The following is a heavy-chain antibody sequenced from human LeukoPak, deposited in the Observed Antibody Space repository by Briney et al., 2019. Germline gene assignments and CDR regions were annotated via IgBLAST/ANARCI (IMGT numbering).Heavy chain of an antibody. J-gene: IGHJ4*02. Sequence: PGRSLRLSCAASGFTFDDYALHWVRQAPGKVLEWVSSISSSSSYIYYSDSVKGRFTISRDNAKNSLYLQMNSLKADDTAVYYCTRGAGTGWRFDSWGQGTLVTVSS. D-gene: IGHD6-19*01. CDR1: GFTFDDYA. V-gene: IGHV3-21*01. CDR3: TRGAGTGWRFDS. CDR2: ISSSSSYI.